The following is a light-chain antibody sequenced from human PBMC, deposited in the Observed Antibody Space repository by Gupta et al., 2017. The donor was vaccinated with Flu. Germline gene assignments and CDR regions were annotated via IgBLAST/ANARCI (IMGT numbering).Light chain of an antibody. J-gene: IGLJ3*02. CDR2: EVN. CDR3: SSYAGNNNWG. CDR1: SSDVVGYKY. Sequence: VTIPCTGTSSDVVGYKYVSWYQQHPGRAPKVMMYEVNKRPSGVPERVSGSKSGNTASLTVSGLQAEDEADDYCSSYAGNNNWGFGGGTKLTVL. V-gene: IGLV2-8*01.